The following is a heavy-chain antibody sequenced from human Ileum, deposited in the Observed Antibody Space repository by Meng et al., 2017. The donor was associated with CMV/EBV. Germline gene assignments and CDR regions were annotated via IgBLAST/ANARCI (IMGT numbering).Heavy chain of an antibody. CDR2: ITSTSTYI. CDR3: AKVGPRKYFQFGVTLGAFDI. J-gene: IGHJ3*02. Sequence: GESLKISCAASGFTFFSYTMHWVRQAPGEGLEWVSSITSTSTYIYYADSVEGRFTITRDNAKNSLYLQMNSLRADDTAVYYCAKVGPRKYFQFGVTLGAFDIWGQGTMVTVSS. CDR1: GFTFFSYT. V-gene: IGHV3-21*01. D-gene: IGHD3-10*01.